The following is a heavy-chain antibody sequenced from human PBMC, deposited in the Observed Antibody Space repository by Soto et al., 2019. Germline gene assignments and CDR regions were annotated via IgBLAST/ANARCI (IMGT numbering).Heavy chain of an antibody. Sequence: EVQLVESGGGLVMPEESLRLSCAASGFTFIGYNMKWVRQAPGKGLEWVASISTSSIEIFYSDLVRGRFTIFRDNARNSLYLQMNSLRAEDTAVYYCATIGDHDDFDVWGQGTTVTVSS. V-gene: IGHV3-21*06. CDR2: ISTSSIEI. D-gene: IGHD4-17*01. CDR3: ATIGDHDDFDV. J-gene: IGHJ3*01. CDR1: GFTFIGYN.